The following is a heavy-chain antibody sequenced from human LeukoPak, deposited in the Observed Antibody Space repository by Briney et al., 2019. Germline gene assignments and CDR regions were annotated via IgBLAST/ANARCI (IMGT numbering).Heavy chain of an antibody. CDR1: GFTFSSYA. J-gene: IGHJ3*02. CDR3: ARERRQWQPFDI. Sequence: PGGSLRLSCAASGFTFSSYAMSWVRQAPGKGLEWISYISSSGGTIYYADSVKGRFTISRDNTDNSLFLQMSSLRAEDTAVYYCARERRQWQPFDIWGQGTMVTVSS. CDR2: ISSSGGTI. V-gene: IGHV3-48*04. D-gene: IGHD6-19*01.